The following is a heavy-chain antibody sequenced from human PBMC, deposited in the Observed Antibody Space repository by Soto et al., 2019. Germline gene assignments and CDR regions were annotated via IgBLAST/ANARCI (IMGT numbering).Heavy chain of an antibody. Sequence: GASVKVSCKVSGYSLTELSIHWVRQAPGQGLEWMGGIIPIFGTANYAQKFQGRVTITADESTSTAYMELSSLRSEDTAVYYCARESGSYSNIPFDYWGQGTLVTVS. CDR3: ARESGSYSNIPFDY. CDR2: IIPIFGTA. CDR1: GYSLTELS. V-gene: IGHV1-69*13. J-gene: IGHJ4*02. D-gene: IGHD4-4*01.